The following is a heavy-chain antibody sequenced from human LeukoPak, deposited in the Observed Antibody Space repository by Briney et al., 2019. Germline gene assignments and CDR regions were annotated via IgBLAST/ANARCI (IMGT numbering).Heavy chain of an antibody. CDR1: GGSFSGYY. J-gene: IGHJ5*02. CDR2: INHSGST. CDR3: ARAKGVPAAIDWFDP. D-gene: IGHD2-2*02. Sequence: SETLSLTCAVYGGSFSGYYWSWIRQPPGKGLEWIGEINHSGSTNYNPSLKSRVTISVDTSKNQFSLKLSSVTAADTAVYYRARAKGVPAAIDWFDPWGQGTLVTVSS. V-gene: IGHV4-34*01.